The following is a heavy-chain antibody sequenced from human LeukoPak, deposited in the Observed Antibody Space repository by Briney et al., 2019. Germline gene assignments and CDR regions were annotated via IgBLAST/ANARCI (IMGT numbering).Heavy chain of an antibody. D-gene: IGHD3-22*01. CDR3: ARMYHYDRSGYYSFDY. CDR1: GGSISSYY. J-gene: IGHJ4*02. Sequence: PSETLSLTCTVSGGSISSYYWSWIRQPPGKGVEWIGYIQYSGSTNYNPSLKSRVTISVDTSKNQFSLKLSSVTAADTAVYYCARMYHYDRSGYYSFDYWGQGTLVTVSS. V-gene: IGHV4-59*01. CDR2: IQYSGST.